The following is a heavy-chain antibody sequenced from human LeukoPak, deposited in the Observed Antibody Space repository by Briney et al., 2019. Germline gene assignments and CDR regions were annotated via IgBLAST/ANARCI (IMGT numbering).Heavy chain of an antibody. D-gene: IGHD3-10*01. J-gene: IGHJ6*02. CDR2: IYYSGST. Sequence: SETLPLTCTVSGGSISSYYWSWIRQSPGKGLEWIGYIYYSGSTNYNPSLKSRVTISVDTSKNQFSLRLSSVTAADTAVYYCARQSYTAYYYYGMDVWGQGTTVTVSS. CDR3: ARQSYTAYYYYGMDV. V-gene: IGHV4-59*08. CDR1: GGSISSYY.